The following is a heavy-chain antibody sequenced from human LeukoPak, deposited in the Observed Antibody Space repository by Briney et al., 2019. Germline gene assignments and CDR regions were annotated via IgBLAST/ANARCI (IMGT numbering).Heavy chain of an antibody. CDR1: GGSFSGYY. CDR3: ATRPDIAAAGPGWFDP. V-gene: IGHV4-34*01. J-gene: IGHJ5*02. D-gene: IGHD6-13*01. Sequence: SETLSLTCAVYGGSFSGYYWSWIRQPPGKGLEWIGEINHSGSTNYNPSLKGRVTISVDTSKNQFSLKLSSVTAADTAVYYCATRPDIAAAGPGWFDPWGQGTLVTVSS. CDR2: INHSGST.